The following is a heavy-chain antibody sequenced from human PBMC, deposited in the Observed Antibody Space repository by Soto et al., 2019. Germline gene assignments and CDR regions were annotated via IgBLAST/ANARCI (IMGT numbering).Heavy chain of an antibody. CDR1: GYTFTTYG. J-gene: IGHJ4*02. CDR2: RNGYNGNT. CDR3: ARDHVAGTDFDY. D-gene: IGHD6-19*01. Sequence: QVQLVQSGAEVKKPGASVKVSCKASGYTFTTYGISWVRQAPGQGLEWMGWRNGYNGNTNYAQKLHGRVTMTTYTSTSTAYMELRSLRSDDTAVYYCARDHVAGTDFDYWGQGTLVTVSS. V-gene: IGHV1-18*01.